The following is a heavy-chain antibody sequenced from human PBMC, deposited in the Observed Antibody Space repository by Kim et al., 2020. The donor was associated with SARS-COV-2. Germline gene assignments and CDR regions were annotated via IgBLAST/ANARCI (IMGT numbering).Heavy chain of an antibody. J-gene: IGHJ5*02. CDR3: AREKYSYGLNWFDP. D-gene: IGHD5-18*01. V-gene: IGHV7-4-1*02. CDR2: INTNTGNP. CDR1: GYTFTSYA. Sequence: ASVKVSCKASGYTFTSYAMNWVRQAPGHGLEWMGWINTNTGNPTYAQGFTGRFVFSLDTSVSTAYLQISSLKAEDTAVYYCAREKYSYGLNWFDPWGQGTLVTVSS.